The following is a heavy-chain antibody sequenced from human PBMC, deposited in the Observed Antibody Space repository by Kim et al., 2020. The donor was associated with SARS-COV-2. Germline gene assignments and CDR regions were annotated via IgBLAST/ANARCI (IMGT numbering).Heavy chain of an antibody. CDR3: AKRGDHKTYWYYFDS. CDR2: ISYDGGTE. Sequence: GGSLRLSCAASGFTFSSYGMHWVRQAPGKGLEWVAIISYDGGTEYYGDSVKGRFTISRDNSKNTLYLQMNSLRAEDTAVYYCAKRGDHKTYWYYFDSWGQGTLVTVSS. CDR1: GFTFSSYG. J-gene: IGHJ4*02. D-gene: IGHD2-8*02. V-gene: IGHV3-30*18.